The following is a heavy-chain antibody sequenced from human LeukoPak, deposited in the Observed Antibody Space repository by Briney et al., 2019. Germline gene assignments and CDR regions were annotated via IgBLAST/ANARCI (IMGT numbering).Heavy chain of an antibody. CDR2: ISGSGGST. CDR3: AKTGTPWYYFDY. D-gene: IGHD6-13*01. V-gene: IGHV3-23*01. J-gene: IGHJ4*02. CDR1: GFPFSNAY. Sequence: PGGSLRLSCAASGFPFSNAYMSWVRQAPGKGLEWVSAISGSGGSTYYADSVKGRFTISRDNSKNTLYLQMNSLRAEDTAVYYCAKTGTPWYYFDYWGQGTLVTVSS.